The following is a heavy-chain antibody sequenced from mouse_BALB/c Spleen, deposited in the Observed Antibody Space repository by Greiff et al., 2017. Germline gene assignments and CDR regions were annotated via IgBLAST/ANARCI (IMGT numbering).Heavy chain of an antibody. CDR1: GFSLTSYG. V-gene: IGHV2-2*02. CDR3: ARPLEPNRYDRRGYAMDY. Sequence: QVQLQQSGPGLVQPSQSLSITCTVSGFSLTSYGVHWVRQSPGKGLEWLGVIWSGGSTDYNAAFISRLSISKDNSKSQVFFKMNSLQANDTAIYYCARPLEPNRYDRRGYAMDYWGQGTSVTVSS. J-gene: IGHJ4*01. CDR2: IWSGGST. D-gene: IGHD2-14*01.